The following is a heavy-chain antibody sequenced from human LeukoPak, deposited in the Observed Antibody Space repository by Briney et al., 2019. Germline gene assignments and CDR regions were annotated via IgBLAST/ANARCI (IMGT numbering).Heavy chain of an antibody. J-gene: IGHJ4*02. Sequence: APVKVSCKASGYTFTSYDINWGRQATGQGLEWMGWMNPNSGNTGYAQKFQGRVTMTRNTSISTAYMELSSLRSEDTAVYYCASFDIAVAGTLDYWGQGTLVTVSS. D-gene: IGHD6-19*01. V-gene: IGHV1-8*01. CDR3: ASFDIAVAGTLDY. CDR2: MNPNSGNT. CDR1: GYTFTSYD.